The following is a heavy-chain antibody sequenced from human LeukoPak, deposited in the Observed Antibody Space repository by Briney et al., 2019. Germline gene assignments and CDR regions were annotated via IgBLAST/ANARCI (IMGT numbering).Heavy chain of an antibody. CDR2: LYYGVST. J-gene: IGHJ4*02. D-gene: IGHD4-17*01. Sequence: QSGGSLRPSCVVSGFTVSGDYISWFRQAPGKGLEWVSVLYYGVSTFYKDSVRGRFTTSGDKFKNTVYLQMNSLRAEDTAVYYCARGRQNYGDYPYWGQGTLVTVSS. CDR3: ARGRQNYGDYPY. V-gene: IGHV3-53*01. CDR1: GFTVSGDY.